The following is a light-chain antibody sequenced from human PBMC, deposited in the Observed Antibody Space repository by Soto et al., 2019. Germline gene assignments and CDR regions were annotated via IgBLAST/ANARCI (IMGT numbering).Light chain of an antibody. CDR1: TSNIGAGYD. CDR2: GNT. J-gene: IGLJ2*01. Sequence: QSVLTQPPSVSGAPGQRVTISCIGSTSNIGAGYDVHWYQQFPGTAPKLLIHGNTNRPSGVPDRFSGSKSGTSASLAITGLQAEDEADYYCSSYTNGNTHMVFGGGTKLTVL. CDR3: SSYTNGNTHMV. V-gene: IGLV1-40*01.